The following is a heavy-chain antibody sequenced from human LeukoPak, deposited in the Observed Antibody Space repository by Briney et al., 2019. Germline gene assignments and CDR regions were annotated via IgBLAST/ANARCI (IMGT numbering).Heavy chain of an antibody. V-gene: IGHV1-69*04. Sequence: ASVKVSCKASGDTFSIYAISWVRQAPGQGLEWMGRIIPILGIANYAQKFQGRVTITADKSTSTAYMELSSLRSEDTAVYYCARGGDGYNLHFDYWGQRTLVTVSS. CDR2: IIPILGIA. CDR3: ARGGDGYNLHFDY. CDR1: GDTFSIYA. D-gene: IGHD5-24*01. J-gene: IGHJ4*02.